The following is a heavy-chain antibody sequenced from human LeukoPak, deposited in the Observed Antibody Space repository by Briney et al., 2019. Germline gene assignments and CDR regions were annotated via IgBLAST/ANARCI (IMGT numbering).Heavy chain of an antibody. CDR1: GFTFRSYA. CDR2: VSGSGGST. CDR3: AKGDPYYDFLMDV. D-gene: IGHD3-3*01. V-gene: IGHV3-23*01. Sequence: PGGSLRLSCAASGFTFRSYAMSWVRQAPGKGLEWVSSVSGSGGSTYYADSVKGRFTISRDNSKNPLYLQMNSLRAEDAAVYFCAKGDPYYDFLMDVWGQGTTVTVSS. J-gene: IGHJ6*02.